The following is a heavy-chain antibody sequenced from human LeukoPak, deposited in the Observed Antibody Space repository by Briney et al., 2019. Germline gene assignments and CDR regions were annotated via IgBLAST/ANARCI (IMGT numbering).Heavy chain of an antibody. Sequence: GGSLRLSCAASGFTFSSYAMSWVRQASGKGLEWVGRIRSKANSYATAYAASVKGRFTISRDDSKNTAYLQMNSLKTEDTAVYYCTRPVVAAPYRSRHWYFDLWGRGTLVTVSS. CDR2: IRSKANSYAT. CDR3: TRPVVAAPYRSRHWYFDL. CDR1: GFTFSSYA. J-gene: IGHJ2*01. V-gene: IGHV3-73*01. D-gene: IGHD2-15*01.